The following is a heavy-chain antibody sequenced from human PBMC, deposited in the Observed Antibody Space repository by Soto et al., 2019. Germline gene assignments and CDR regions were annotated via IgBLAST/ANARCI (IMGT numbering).Heavy chain of an antibody. D-gene: IGHD3-22*01. J-gene: IGHJ4*02. CDR1: GFTFSSYA. Sequence: GGSLRLSCAASGFTFSSYAMSWVRQAPGKGLEWVSAISGSGGSTYYADSVKGRFTISRDNSKNTLYLQMNSLRAEDTAVYYCAKDIDSSGYYFDGYDYWGQGTLVTVSS. CDR2: ISGSGGST. V-gene: IGHV3-23*01. CDR3: AKDIDSSGYYFDGYDY.